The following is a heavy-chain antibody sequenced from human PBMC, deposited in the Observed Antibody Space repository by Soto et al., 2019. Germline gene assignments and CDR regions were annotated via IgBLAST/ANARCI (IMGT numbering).Heavy chain of an antibody. V-gene: IGHV1-69*06. Sequence: QVQLVQSGAEVKKTGSSVKVSCKASVGTFSSYAISWVRQAPGQGLEWMGGIIPIFGTANYAQKFQGRVTITADKSTSTAYMELSSLRSEDTAVYYCARDQYGDYYYYYGMDVWGQGTTVNGSS. J-gene: IGHJ6*02. D-gene: IGHD4-17*01. CDR2: IIPIFGTA. CDR1: VGTFSSYA. CDR3: ARDQYGDYYYYYGMDV.